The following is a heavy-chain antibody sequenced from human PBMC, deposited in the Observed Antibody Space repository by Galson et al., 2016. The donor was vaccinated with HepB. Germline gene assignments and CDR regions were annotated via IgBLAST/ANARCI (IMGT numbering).Heavy chain of an antibody. V-gene: IGHV4-30-2*01. J-gene: IGHJ4*02. CDR1: GDSISSGDYS. Sequence: TLSLTCAVSGDSISSGDYSWTWIRKPPGTGLEWIGHISHTGNAYYSPSPKSRVTMSVDRPKNHFSLHLASVTAADTAVYYCARGPRLLRAYGDLISYFDYWGQGILVAVSS. D-gene: IGHD3-10*01. CDR3: ARGPRLLRAYGDLISYFDY. CDR2: ISHTGNA.